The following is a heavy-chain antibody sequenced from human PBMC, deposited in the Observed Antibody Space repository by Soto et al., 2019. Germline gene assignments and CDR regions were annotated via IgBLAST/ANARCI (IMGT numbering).Heavy chain of an antibody. V-gene: IGHV1-18*01. J-gene: IGHJ6*02. CDR1: GYTFTTYG. Sequence: ASVKVSCKASGYTFTTYGISWVRQAPGQGLEWMGWISAYNGNTNYAQKLQGRVTMTTDTSTSTAYMELRSLRSDDTAVYYCARERCSSTSCYKGPFYYYGMDVWGQ. D-gene: IGHD2-2*02. CDR3: ARERCSSTSCYKGPFYYYGMDV. CDR2: ISAYNGNT.